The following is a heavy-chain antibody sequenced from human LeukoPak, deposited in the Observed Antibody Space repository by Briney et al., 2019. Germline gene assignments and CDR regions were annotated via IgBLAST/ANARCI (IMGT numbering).Heavy chain of an antibody. J-gene: IGHJ4*02. CDR1: GFTFSSYW. D-gene: IGHD1-26*01. CDR3: ARGEAGRDFDY. CDR2: INSDGSST. V-gene: IGHV3-74*01. Sequence: GGSLRLSCAAPGFTFSSYWMHWVRQAPGKGLVWVSRINSDGSSTSYADSVKGRITISRDNAKNTLYLQMNSLRAEDTAVYYCARGEAGRDFDYWGQGTLVTVSS.